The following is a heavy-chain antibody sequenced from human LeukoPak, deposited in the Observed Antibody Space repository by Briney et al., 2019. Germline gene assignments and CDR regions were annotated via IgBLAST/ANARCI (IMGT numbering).Heavy chain of an antibody. CDR3: ARDRSPRVVPAAMKTFDP. V-gene: IGHV3-21*01. CDR1: GFTFISYS. CDR2: ISSSSSHI. J-gene: IGHJ5*02. D-gene: IGHD2-2*01. Sequence: PGGSLRLSCAASGFTFISYSMNWVRLAPGKGLEWVSSISSSSSHIYYADSVKGRFTISRDNANNSLYLQMNSLRAEDTAVYYCARDRSPRVVPAAMKTFDPWGQGILVTVSS.